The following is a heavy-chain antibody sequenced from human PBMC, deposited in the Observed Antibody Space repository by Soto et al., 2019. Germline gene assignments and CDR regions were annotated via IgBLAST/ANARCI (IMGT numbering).Heavy chain of an antibody. Sequence: EVQLLESGGGLVQPGGSLRLSCAASGFTFSAYAMSCVRQAPGKGLEWVSAISGTSPSTYYADSVQGRFTISRDSSRKTLFLQMNTLRAEDTAVYFCAIRIFGVEYWGQGTQVTVSS. CDR1: GFTFSAYA. V-gene: IGHV3-23*01. CDR3: AIRIFGVEY. D-gene: IGHD3-3*02. J-gene: IGHJ4*02. CDR2: ISGTSPST.